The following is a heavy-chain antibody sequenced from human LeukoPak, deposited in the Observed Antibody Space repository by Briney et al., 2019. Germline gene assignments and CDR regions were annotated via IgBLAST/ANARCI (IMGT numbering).Heavy chain of an antibody. D-gene: IGHD3-10*01. CDR3: ARLSRWFGESTGTNYYGMDV. Sequence: PESLSLSCTVSGGSLSSYYWSWIWQPPGEGLERVGYIYYSGSTNYNPSLKSRVTISVDTSKNQFSLKLSSVTAADTAVYYCARLSRWFGESTGTNYYGMDVWGQGTTVTVSS. CDR2: IYYSGST. J-gene: IGHJ6*02. V-gene: IGHV4-59*08. CDR1: GGSLSSYY.